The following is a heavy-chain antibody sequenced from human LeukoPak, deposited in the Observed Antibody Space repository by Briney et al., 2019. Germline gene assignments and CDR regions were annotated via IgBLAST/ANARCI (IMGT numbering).Heavy chain of an antibody. D-gene: IGHD6-19*01. CDR3: ARRPYSSGWYNWFDP. J-gene: IGHJ5*02. CDR1: GGSISSYY. V-gene: IGHV4-59*04. Sequence: PSETLSLTCTVSGGSISSYYWSWIRQPPGKGLEWIGSIYYSGSTYYNPSLKSRVTISVDTSKNQFSLKLSSVTAADTAVYYCARRPYSSGWYNWFDPWGQGTLVTVSS. CDR2: IYYSGST.